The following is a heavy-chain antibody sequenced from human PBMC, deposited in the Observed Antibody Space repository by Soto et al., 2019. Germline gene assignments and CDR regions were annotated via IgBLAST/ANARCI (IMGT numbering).Heavy chain of an antibody. CDR3: ANWSGYCSSTSCYDRPI. J-gene: IGHJ3*02. V-gene: IGHV3-23*01. CDR2: ISGSGGST. Sequence: GGSLRLSCAVSGFTFSSYAMSWVRQAPGKGLEWVSAISGSGGSTYYADSVKGRFTISRDNSKNTLYLQMNSLRAEDTAVYYCANWSGYCSSTSCYDRPIWGQGTMVTVSS. CDR1: GFTFSSYA. D-gene: IGHD2-2*01.